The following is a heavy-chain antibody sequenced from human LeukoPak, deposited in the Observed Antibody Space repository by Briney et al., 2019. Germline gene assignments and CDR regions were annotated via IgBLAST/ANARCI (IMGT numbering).Heavy chain of an antibody. D-gene: IGHD5-24*01. CDR2: INHSGST. CDR1: GGSFSGYY. CDR3: ARVVHRWLHPNYYYYYMDV. V-gene: IGHV4-34*01. J-gene: IGHJ6*03. Sequence: KPSETLSLTCAVYGGSFSGYYWSWIRQPPGKGLEWIGEINHSGSTNYNPSLKSRVTISVDTSKNQFSLKLSSVTAADTAVYYCARVVHRWLHPNYYYYYMDVWGKGTTVTVSS.